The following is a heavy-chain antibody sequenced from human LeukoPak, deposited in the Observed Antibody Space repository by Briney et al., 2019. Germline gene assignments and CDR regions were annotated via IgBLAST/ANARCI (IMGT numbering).Heavy chain of an antibody. J-gene: IGHJ4*02. D-gene: IGHD3-16*01. Sequence: PGGSLRLSCAASGFTFSAYWMAWVRQAPGKGLEWVANMKQDGREKHYVDSVKGRFTISRDNARNSLYLQMNSLRADDSAVYYCARDDVGALDYWGQGTLVTVSS. CDR2: MKQDGREK. V-gene: IGHV3-7*01. CDR1: GFTFSAYW. CDR3: ARDDVGALDY.